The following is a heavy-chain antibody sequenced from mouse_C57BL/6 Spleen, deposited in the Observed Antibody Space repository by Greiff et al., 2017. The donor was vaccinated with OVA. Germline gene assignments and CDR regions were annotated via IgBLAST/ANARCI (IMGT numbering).Heavy chain of an antibody. J-gene: IGHJ1*03. CDR3: ARLCITTVVADWYFDV. CDR2: ISSGGSYT. CDR1: GFTFSSYG. D-gene: IGHD1-1*01. V-gene: IGHV5-6*02. Sequence: DVKLVESGGDLVKPGGSLKLSCAASGFTFSSYGMSWVRQTPDKRLEWVATISSGGSYTYYPDSVKGRFTISRDNAKNTLYLQMSSLKSEDTAMYYCARLCITTVVADWYFDVWGTGTTVTVSS.